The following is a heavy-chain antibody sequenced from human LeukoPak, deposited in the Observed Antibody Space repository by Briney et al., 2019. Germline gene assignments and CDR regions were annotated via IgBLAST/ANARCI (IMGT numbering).Heavy chain of an antibody. D-gene: IGHD3-22*01. Sequence: SKTLSLTCTVSGGSVNTYYWSWIRQPAGKGLEWIGRIYISGITNYNPSLKSRVTMSVDTSKNQFSLNLSSVTAADTAVYYCARGGSAYHEYYFDSWGQGTLVTVSS. J-gene: IGHJ4*02. V-gene: IGHV4-4*07. CDR3: ARGGSAYHEYYFDS. CDR2: IYISGIT. CDR1: GGSVNTYY.